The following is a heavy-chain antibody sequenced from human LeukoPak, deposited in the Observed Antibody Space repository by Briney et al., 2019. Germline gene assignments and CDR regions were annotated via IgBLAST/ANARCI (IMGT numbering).Heavy chain of an antibody. J-gene: IGHJ4*02. CDR3: VKDFGRVRGTPDS. Sequence: VGSLRLSCSASGFVFSIYTMYWVRQAPGKGPEYVSTISGSGNGGSIYYADSVKGRFTISRDDSKSIVYLQMNGLRSEDTAVYYCVKDFGRVRGTPDSWGQGTLVTVSS. CDR2: ISGSGNGGSI. CDR1: GFVFSIYT. V-gene: IGHV3-64D*06. D-gene: IGHD2/OR15-2a*01.